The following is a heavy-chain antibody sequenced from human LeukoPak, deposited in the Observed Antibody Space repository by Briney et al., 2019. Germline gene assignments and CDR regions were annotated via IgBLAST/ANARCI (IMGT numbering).Heavy chain of an antibody. J-gene: IGHJ6*02. CDR2: IYSGGST. V-gene: IGHV3-66*01. Sequence: GGSLRLSCAASGFTFSSNYMSWVRQAPGKGLEWVSVIYSGGSTYYADSVKGRFTISRDNSKNTLYPQMNSLRAEDTAVYYCAGDNRVVRGVSHYYGMDVWGQGTTVTVSS. D-gene: IGHD3-10*01. CDR1: GFTFSSNY. CDR3: AGDNRVVRGVSHYYGMDV.